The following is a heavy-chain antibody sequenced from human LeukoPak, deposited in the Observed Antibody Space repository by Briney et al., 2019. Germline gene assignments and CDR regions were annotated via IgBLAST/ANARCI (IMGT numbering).Heavy chain of an antibody. Sequence: GSLRLSCAVSGFSVSNNYMNWVRQAPGKGLEWIGSIYYSGSTYYNPSLKSRVTISVDTSKNQFSLKLSSVTAADTAVYYCARLGSGWYFPLSPPDDDYWGQGTLVTVSS. CDR2: IYYSGST. J-gene: IGHJ4*02. V-gene: IGHV4-39*01. D-gene: IGHD6-19*01. CDR1: GFSVSNNY. CDR3: ARLGSGWYFPLSPPDDDY.